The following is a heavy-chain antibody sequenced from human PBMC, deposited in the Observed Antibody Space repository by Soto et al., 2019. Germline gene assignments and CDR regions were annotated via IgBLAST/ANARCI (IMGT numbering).Heavy chain of an antibody. CDR2: IYSSGSP. CDR3: ARVVIVPAARGHYNYFYMDV. J-gene: IGHJ6*03. D-gene: IGHD2-2*01. CDR1: GGSISGYY. Sequence: SETLSLTCTVSGGSISGYYWSWIRQPPGKGLEWIGYIYSSGSPNYNPSLKGRAAISVDTSENQTSLRLSSVTAANTAVYYCARVVIVPAARGHYNYFYMDVWGKGTTVTVSS. V-gene: IGHV4-59*08.